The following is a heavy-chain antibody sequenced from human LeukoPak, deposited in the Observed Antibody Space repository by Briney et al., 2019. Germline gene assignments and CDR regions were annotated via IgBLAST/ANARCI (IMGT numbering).Heavy chain of an antibody. D-gene: IGHD2-8*01. CDR2: INHSGST. V-gene: IGHV4-39*07. Sequence: SETLSLTCTVSGGSISTSNYYWSWIRQPPGKGLEWIGEINHSGSTNYNPSLKSRVTISVDTSKNQFSLKVSSVTAADTAVYYCARGRSQWVYWGQGTLVTVSS. CDR1: GGSISTSNYY. CDR3: ARGRSQWVY. J-gene: IGHJ4*02.